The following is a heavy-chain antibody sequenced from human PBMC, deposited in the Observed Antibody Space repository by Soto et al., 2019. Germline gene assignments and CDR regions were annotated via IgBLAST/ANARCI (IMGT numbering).Heavy chain of an antibody. CDR1: GYKFTTYF. D-gene: IGHD2-15*01. Sequence: AASVKVSWKASGYKFTTYFIHWVRQAPGQGLEWMGMIHPSGDTGYAQKFRGRVTMTIDTSTTTAYMELRNLTSEDTAVYFSVRGYCTTSPCSGDFQFWGQGTLVTVSS. V-gene: IGHV1-46*01. CDR3: VRGYCTTSPCSGDFQF. J-gene: IGHJ1*01. CDR2: IHPSGDT.